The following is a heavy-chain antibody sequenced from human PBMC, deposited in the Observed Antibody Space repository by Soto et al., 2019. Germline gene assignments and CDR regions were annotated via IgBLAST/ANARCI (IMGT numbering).Heavy chain of an antibody. CDR1: GLTFSSYW. CDR3: ASEYCSGGSCYFFGAFDI. V-gene: IGHV3-7*01. CDR2: IKQDGSEK. D-gene: IGHD2-15*01. Sequence: GGSLRLSCAASGLTFSSYWMSWVRQAPGKGLEWVANIKQDGSEKYYVDSVKGRCTISRDNAKNSLYLQMNSLSAEDTAVYYCASEYCSGGSCYFFGAFDIWGQGTMVTVSS. J-gene: IGHJ3*02.